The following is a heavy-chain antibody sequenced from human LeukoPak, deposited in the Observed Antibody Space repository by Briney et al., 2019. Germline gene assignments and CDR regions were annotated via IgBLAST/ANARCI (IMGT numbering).Heavy chain of an antibody. Sequence: GGSLRLSCAASGFTFSSYSMNWVRQAPGKGLEWVSSISSSSSYIYYADSVKGRFTISRDNAKNSLYLQMNSLRAEDMAVYYCARSYYDSSGYYVKDDAFDIWGQGTMVTVSS. CDR3: ARSYYDSSGYYVKDDAFDI. V-gene: IGHV3-21*01. J-gene: IGHJ3*02. CDR1: GFTFSSYS. D-gene: IGHD3-22*01. CDR2: ISSSSSYI.